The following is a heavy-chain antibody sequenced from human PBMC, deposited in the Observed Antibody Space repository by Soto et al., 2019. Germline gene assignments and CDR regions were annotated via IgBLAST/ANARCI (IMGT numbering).Heavy chain of an antibody. D-gene: IGHD5-12*01. J-gene: IGHJ4*02. CDR1: GFTFSSYA. Sequence: EVQLLESGGGLVQPGGSLRLSCAASGFTFSSYAMSWVRQAPGKGLEWVSAISGSGGSTYYADSVKGRFTISRDNSKNTLYLQMNSLRAEDTAVYYCAKTPWDIVATIFPFDYWGQGTLVTVSS. CDR3: AKTPWDIVATIFPFDY. CDR2: ISGSGGST. V-gene: IGHV3-23*01.